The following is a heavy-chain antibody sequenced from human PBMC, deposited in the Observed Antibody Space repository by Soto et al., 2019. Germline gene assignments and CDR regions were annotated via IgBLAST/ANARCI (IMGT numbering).Heavy chain of an antibody. V-gene: IGHV1-18*04. J-gene: IGHJ6*02. D-gene: IGHD1-26*01. CDR1: GYTFTSYG. CDR3: AREGLPILGRRYGMDV. CDR2: ISAYNGNT. Sequence: ASVKVSCTASGYTFTSYGISWVRQAPGQGLEWMGWISAYNGNTNYAQKFQGWVTMTRDTSFRTIYVELSRLRTDDTAVYYCAREGLPILGRRYGMDVWGQGTTGT.